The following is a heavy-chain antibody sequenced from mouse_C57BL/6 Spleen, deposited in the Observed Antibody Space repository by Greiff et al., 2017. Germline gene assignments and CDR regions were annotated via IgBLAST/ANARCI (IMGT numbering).Heavy chain of an antibody. V-gene: IGHV14-4*01. Sequence: ELQLQQSGAELVRPGASVKLSCTASGFNIKDDYMHWVKQRPEQGLEWIGWIDPENGDTEYASKFTGKATLTADTSSNTAYLQLSSLTSEDTAVYYCTHYGSSFAWFAYWGQGTLVTVSA. CDR1: GFNIKDDY. J-gene: IGHJ3*01. CDR2: IDPENGDT. D-gene: IGHD1-1*01. CDR3: THYGSSFAWFAY.